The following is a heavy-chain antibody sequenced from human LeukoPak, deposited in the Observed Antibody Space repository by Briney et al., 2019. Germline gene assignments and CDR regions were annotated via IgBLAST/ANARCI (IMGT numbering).Heavy chain of an antibody. Sequence: ASVKVSCKASGYTFTSYDINWVRQATGQGLEWMGWMNPNSGNTGYAQKFQGRVTMTRNTSIRTAYMELSSLRSDDTAVYYCARDWGGYDKGPVNYSDYWGQGTLVTVSS. CDR3: ARDWGGYDKGPVNYSDY. D-gene: IGHD3-16*01. CDR2: MNPNSGNT. CDR1: GYTFTSYD. V-gene: IGHV1-8*01. J-gene: IGHJ4*02.